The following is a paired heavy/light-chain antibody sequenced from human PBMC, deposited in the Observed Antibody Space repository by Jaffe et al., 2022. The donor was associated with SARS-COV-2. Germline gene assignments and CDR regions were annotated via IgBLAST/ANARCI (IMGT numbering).Heavy chain of an antibody. Sequence: QVQLVESGGGVVQPGRSLRLSCAASGFTFGNYGMHWVRQAPGKGLEWVAVISNDGSDKYYADSVKGRFTISRDNFNNTVDLQMNSLREEDTALYHCAKDYCTSSTCYAGMGFYYFFYGLDVWGQGTTVTVSS. CDR3: AKDYCTSSTCYAGMGFYYFFYGLDV. J-gene: IGHJ6*02. V-gene: IGHV3-30*18. CDR2: ISNDGSDK. CDR1: GFTFGNYG. D-gene: IGHD2-2*01.
Light chain of an antibody. J-gene: IGKJ4*01. V-gene: IGKV3-20*01. CDR3: QQYRSSVLT. CDR1: QSVVSTY. CDR2: GAS. Sequence: EIVLTQSPGTLSLSPGDSATLSCRASQSVVSTYLAWYQQKPGQVPRLLIYGASNRATGISDRFSGSGSGTDFTLTISSLEPEDFAVYYCQQYRSSVLTFGGGTKLEIK.